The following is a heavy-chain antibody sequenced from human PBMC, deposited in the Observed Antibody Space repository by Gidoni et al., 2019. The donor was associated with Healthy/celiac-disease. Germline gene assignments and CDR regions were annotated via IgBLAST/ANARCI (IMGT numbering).Heavy chain of an antibody. CDR1: GYTCTSYY. CDR2: INPSGGST. Sequence: QVQLVPSGAELQKPGAAGKVSCKAAGYTCTSYYMHGVRQAHGQGLEWMGIINPSGGSTSYAQKFQGRVTMTRDTSTSTVYMELSSLRSEDTAVYYCARSVLGVVPAADYWGQGTLVTVSS. D-gene: IGHD2-2*01. CDR3: ARSVLGVVPAADY. J-gene: IGHJ4*02. V-gene: IGHV1-46*03.